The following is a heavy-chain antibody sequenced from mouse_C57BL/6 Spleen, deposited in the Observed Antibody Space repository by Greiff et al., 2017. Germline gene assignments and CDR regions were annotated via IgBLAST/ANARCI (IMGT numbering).Heavy chain of an antibody. V-gene: IGHV5-17*01. Sequence: EVQLQESGGGLVKPGGSLKLSCAASGFTFSDYGMHWVRQAPEKGLEWVAYISSGSSTIYYADTVKGRFTISRDNAKNTLFLQMTSLRSEDTAMYYCARNGYYEGYFDVWGTGTTVTVSS. CDR2: ISSGSSTI. J-gene: IGHJ1*03. CDR3: ARNGYYEGYFDV. CDR1: GFTFSDYG. D-gene: IGHD2-3*01.